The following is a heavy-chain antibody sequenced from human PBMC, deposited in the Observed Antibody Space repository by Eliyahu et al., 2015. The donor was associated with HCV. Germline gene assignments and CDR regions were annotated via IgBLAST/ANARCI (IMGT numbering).Heavy chain of an antibody. J-gene: IGHJ4*02. D-gene: IGHD6-19*01. Sequence: EVQLLESGXGWXQPGGSLRXSCAASGXTXSTSDMNXVRQAPGKGPEWVSRITGNSQVLDYADSVKGRFTISRDNARNTVYLQMNSLRSDDTAMYYCAKDVSGWGLFDYWGQGVLITVSS. CDR3: AKDVSGWGLFDY. CDR2: ITGNSQVL. CDR1: GXTXSTSD. V-gene: IGHV3-23*01.